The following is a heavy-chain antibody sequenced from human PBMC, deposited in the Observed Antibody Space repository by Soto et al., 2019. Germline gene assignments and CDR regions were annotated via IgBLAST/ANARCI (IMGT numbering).Heavy chain of an antibody. CDR1: GRSCSGYY. D-gene: IGHD5-18*01. CDR2: INHSGST. CDR3: ARESRIQPTHYYFDY. V-gene: IGHV4-34*01. J-gene: IGHJ4*02. Sequence: SETLSLTCAVYGRSCSGYYLSWIRQPPGKGLEWIGEINHSGSTNYNPSLKSRVTISVDTSKNQFSLKLSSVTAAETAVYYCARESRIQPTHYYFDYWGQGTLVTVSS.